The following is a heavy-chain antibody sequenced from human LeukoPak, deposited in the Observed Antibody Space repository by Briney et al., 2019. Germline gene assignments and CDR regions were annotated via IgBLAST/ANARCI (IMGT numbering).Heavy chain of an antibody. D-gene: IGHD2-21*02. CDR1: GYTFTGYY. V-gene: IGHV1-2*02. Sequence: ASVKVSCKASGYTFTGYYMHWVRQAPGQGLGWMGWINPNSGGTNYAQKFQGRVTMTRDTSISTAYMELSGLRSDDTAVYYCAREVGDLKYYFDYWGQGTLVTVSS. J-gene: IGHJ4*02. CDR3: AREVGDLKYYFDY. CDR2: INPNSGGT.